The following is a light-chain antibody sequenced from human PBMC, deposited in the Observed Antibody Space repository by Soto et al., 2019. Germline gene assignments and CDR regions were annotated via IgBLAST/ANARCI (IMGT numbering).Light chain of an antibody. CDR2: RTS. CDR1: QSVSSD. V-gene: IGKV3-15*01. J-gene: IGKJ4*01. CDR3: QQYYNWLT. Sequence: EIVMTQSPATLPVSPGESATLSCRASQSVSSDLAWYQQKPGQPPRLLIYRTSTRATGIPARFSGSGSGTEFTLTISSMQSEDFAVYYCQQYYNWLTFGGGTKVDIK.